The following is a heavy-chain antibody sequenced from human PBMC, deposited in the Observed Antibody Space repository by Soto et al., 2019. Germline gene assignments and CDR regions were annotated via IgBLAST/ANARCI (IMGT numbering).Heavy chain of an antibody. CDR2: MYYSGNA. CDR3: ARHKERGVDGSKWLLPPDY. CDR1: GASISNRRCY. J-gene: IGHJ4*02. Sequence: QLQLQESGPGLVNFSETLSLTCTVSGASISNRRCYWSWIRQPPGKGLEWIGSMYYSGNAYYNPSLKSRVTTTGNTSQSRFPLKLSAVTAADSAIYYCARHKERGVDGSKWLLPPDYWGQGTLVTVSS. V-gene: IGHV4-39*01. D-gene: IGHD3-22*01.